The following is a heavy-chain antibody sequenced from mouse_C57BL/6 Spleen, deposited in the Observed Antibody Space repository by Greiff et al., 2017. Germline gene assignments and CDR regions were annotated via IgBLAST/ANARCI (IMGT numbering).Heavy chain of an antibody. D-gene: IGHD2-1*01. J-gene: IGHJ3*01. CDR2: FLTGSGSI. V-gene: IGHV1-9*01. CDR1: GYTFTGYR. CDR3: TRSLGNYNPFAY. Sequence: QVQLQQSGAELMKPGASVKLSCKATGYTFTGYRIAWVKQRPGHGLEWIGEFLTGSGSINYTEKFKGKATFTAGTSSNKAYVQLSSLSTEDSVIFCCTRSLGNYNPFAYWGQGILVTVSA.